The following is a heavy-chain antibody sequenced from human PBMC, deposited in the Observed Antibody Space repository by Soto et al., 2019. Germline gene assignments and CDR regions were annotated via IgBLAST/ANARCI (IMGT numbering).Heavy chain of an antibody. CDR1: CFSFHRGL. J-gene: IGHJ4*02. V-gene: IGHV3-15*07. CDR3: YSYGYGLDY. Sequence: GGAPGFSFATPCFSFHRGLVKWVPQAPGKGLEWVALLKSKSDGGTTDYAASLKGRFTMSRDDSENTLYLQMNSLTIEDTAVYYCYSYGYGLDYWGRGTLVTVSS. D-gene: IGHD5-18*01. CDR2: LKSKSDGGTT.